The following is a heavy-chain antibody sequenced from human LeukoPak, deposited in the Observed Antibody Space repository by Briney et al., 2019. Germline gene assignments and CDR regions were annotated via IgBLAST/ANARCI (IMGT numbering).Heavy chain of an antibody. CDR1: GFTFSSHA. J-gene: IGHJ4*02. Sequence: PGGSLRLSCAASGFTFSSHAMGWVRQAPGKGLEWVAVISYDGSNKYYADSVKGRFTISRDNSKNTLYLQMNSLRAEDTAVYYCAQRDYWGQGTLVTVSS. V-gene: IGHV3-30*18. CDR3: AQRDY. CDR2: ISYDGSNK.